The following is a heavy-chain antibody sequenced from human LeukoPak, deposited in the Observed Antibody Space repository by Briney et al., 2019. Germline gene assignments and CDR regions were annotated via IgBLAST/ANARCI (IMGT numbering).Heavy chain of an antibody. CDR3: ARDLMGAVAGSDY. Sequence: GRSLRLSCAASGFTFSSYAMHWVRQAPGKGLEWVADISYDGSNKYYADSVKGRFTISRDNSKNTLYLQMNSLRAEDTAVYYCARDLMGAVAGSDYWGQGTLVTVSS. D-gene: IGHD6-19*01. J-gene: IGHJ4*02. CDR1: GFTFSSYA. V-gene: IGHV3-30-3*01. CDR2: ISYDGSNK.